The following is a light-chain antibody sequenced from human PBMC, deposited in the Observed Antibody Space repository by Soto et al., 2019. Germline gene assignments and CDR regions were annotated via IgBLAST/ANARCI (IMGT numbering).Light chain of an antibody. J-gene: IGKJ2*01. CDR2: GAT. Sequence: EVVLTQSPGTLSLSPGDRATLLCRASQSIFKNYLAWYQHKRGQAPRHLIYGATHRATGIPDTFSGSVSGTDFTLTISRLEPEDFAVYYCQQYGTSPPHTFGQGTNLEIK. CDR3: QQYGTSPPHT. CDR1: QSIFKNY. V-gene: IGKV3-20*01.